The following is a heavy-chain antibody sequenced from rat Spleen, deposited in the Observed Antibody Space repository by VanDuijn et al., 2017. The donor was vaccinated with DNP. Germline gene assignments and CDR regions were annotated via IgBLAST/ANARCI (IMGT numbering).Heavy chain of an antibody. J-gene: IGHJ2*01. CDR3: VRWNSGHFDY. CDR2: IGSAAYAP. CDR1: GFNLNDYW. D-gene: IGHD4-3*01. V-gene: IGHV5-22*01. Sequence: EVKLVESGGGPVQPGRSLKLSCAASGFNLNDYWMAWVRQAPAKGLEWVAYIGSAAYAPYYGDSVKGRFTISRDNAKSTLYLQMNSLSSEDMATYYCVRWNSGHFDYWGQGVMVTVSS.